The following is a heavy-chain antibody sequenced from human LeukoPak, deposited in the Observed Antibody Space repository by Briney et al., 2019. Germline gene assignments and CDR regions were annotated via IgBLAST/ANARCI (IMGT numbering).Heavy chain of an antibody. CDR3: AKEFNRGLPDY. Sequence: PGRSLRLSCAASGFTFSTYGTHWVRQAPGKGLEWVAVISYDGSNEYYADSVKGRFTISRDDSKNTLYLQMSSLRAEDTAVYYCAKEFNRGLPDYWGQGTLVTVPS. V-gene: IGHV3-30*18. D-gene: IGHD2-21*01. CDR2: ISYDGSNE. J-gene: IGHJ4*02. CDR1: GFTFSTYG.